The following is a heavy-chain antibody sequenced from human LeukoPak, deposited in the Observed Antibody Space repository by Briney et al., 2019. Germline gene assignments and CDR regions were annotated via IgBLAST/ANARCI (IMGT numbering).Heavy chain of an antibody. Sequence: GRSLRLSCAASGFTFSSYAMHWVRQAPGKGLEWVAVISYDGSNKYYADSVKGRFTISRDNSKNTLYLQMNSLRAEDTAVYYCARGGSSWGCMDVWGQGTTVTVSS. V-gene: IGHV3-30-3*01. D-gene: IGHD6-13*01. CDR3: ARGGSSWGCMDV. J-gene: IGHJ6*02. CDR2: ISYDGSNK. CDR1: GFTFSSYA.